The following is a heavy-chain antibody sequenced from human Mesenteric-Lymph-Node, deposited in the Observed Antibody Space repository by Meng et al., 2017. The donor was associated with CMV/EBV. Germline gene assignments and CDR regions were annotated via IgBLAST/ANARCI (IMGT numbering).Heavy chain of an antibody. J-gene: IGHJ2*01. CDR1: GFTFSSYW. D-gene: IGHD2-21*01. CDR2: IKQDGSEK. Sequence: GESLKISCAASGFTFSSYWMSWVRQAPGKGLEWVANIKQDGSEKYYVDSVKGRFTISRDNAKNSLYLQMNSLRAEDTAVYYCARGYCGGDCYLGPAGWYFDLWGRGTLVTVSS. CDR3: ARGYCGGDCYLGPAGWYFDL. V-gene: IGHV3-7*04.